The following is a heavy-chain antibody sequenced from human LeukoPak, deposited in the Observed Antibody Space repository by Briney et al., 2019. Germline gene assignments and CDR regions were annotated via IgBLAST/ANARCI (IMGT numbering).Heavy chain of an antibody. CDR3: AKADTRGGGSYSPFDY. V-gene: IGHV3-30*09. D-gene: IGHD1-26*01. J-gene: IGHJ4*02. CDR2: ISYDGSNK. CDR1: GFTFSSYA. Sequence: GGSLRLSCAASGFTFSSYAMHWVRQAPGKGLEWVAVISYDGSNKYYADSVKGRFAISRDNSKNTLYLQMNSLRAEDTAVYYCAKADTRGGGSYSPFDYWGQGTLVTVSS.